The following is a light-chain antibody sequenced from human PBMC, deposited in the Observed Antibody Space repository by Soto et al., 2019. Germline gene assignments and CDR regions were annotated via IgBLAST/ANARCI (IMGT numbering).Light chain of an antibody. V-gene: IGKV3-20*01. J-gene: IGKJ2*01. CDR1: QSVSSSY. CDR2: GAS. Sequence: EIVLTQSPGTLSLSPGERATLSCRASQSVSSSYLAWYQQKPGQAPRLLIYGASSRPTGIPDRFSGSGSGTDFTLTISRLEPEDFAVYYCQQYGSSYTFGQGTELEIK. CDR3: QQYGSSYT.